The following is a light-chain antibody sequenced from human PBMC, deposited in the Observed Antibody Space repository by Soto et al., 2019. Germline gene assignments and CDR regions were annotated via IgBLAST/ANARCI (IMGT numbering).Light chain of an antibody. CDR3: YSTDGV. J-gene: IGLJ2*01. CDR1: ALPKKY. V-gene: IGLV3-10*01. Sequence: SYELTQPPSVSVSPGQTARITCSGDALPKKYAYWYQQKSGQAPVLVIYEVSKRPSGIPERFSGSSSGTMATLTISGAQVEDEADYYCYSTDGVFGGGTKLPVL. CDR2: EVS.